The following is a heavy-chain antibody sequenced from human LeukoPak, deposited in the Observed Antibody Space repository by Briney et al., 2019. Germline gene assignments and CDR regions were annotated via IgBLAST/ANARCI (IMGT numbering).Heavy chain of an antibody. CDR2: ISSSSSYI. D-gene: IGHD3-10*01. CDR3: TALITMVRGVITQSY. J-gene: IGHJ4*02. Sequence: GCLRLSCAASGFTVSNYRMNWVRQAPGKGLEWVSSISSSSSYIYYADSMKGRFTISRDNAKSSLYLQMNSLKTEDTAVYYCTALITMVRGVITQSYWGQGTLVTVSS. CDR1: GFTVSNYR. V-gene: IGHV3-21*03.